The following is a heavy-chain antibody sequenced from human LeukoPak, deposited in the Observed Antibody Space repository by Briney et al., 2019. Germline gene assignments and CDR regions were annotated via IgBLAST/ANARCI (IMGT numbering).Heavy chain of an antibody. Sequence: GESLRLSCAASGFAFSNYRMNWARQAPGKGLEWVANIKQDGSETNYVDSVKGRFTISRDNAKNSLYLQMNSLRAEDTALYYCGSTNSFSYWGRGTLVTVSS. CDR2: IKQDGSET. CDR1: GFAFSNYR. D-gene: IGHD2-15*01. CDR3: GSTNSFSY. J-gene: IGHJ4*01. V-gene: IGHV3-7*01.